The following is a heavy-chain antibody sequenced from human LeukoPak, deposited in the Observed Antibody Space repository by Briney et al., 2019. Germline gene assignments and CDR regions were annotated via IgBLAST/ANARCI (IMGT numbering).Heavy chain of an antibody. CDR2: IYHSGCR. CDR3: ARDLYGDYLNWFDP. J-gene: IGHJ5*02. D-gene: IGHD4-17*01. V-gene: IGHV4-38-2*02. CDR1: GYSISNDYY. Sequence: SETLSLTCAVSGYSISNDYYWGWIRPPPGKGLEWIGSIYHSGCRYYNPSLKSRITISLDTSKNQFPLELSSVTAADTAVYYCARDLYGDYLNWFDPWGQGTLVTVSS.